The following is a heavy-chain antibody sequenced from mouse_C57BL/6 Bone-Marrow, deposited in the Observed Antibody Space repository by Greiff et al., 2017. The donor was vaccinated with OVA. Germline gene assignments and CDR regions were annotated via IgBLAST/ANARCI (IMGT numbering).Heavy chain of an antibody. CDR1: GYTFTDYY. J-gene: IGHJ1*03. Sequence: EVQLQQSGPELVKPGASVKISCKASGYTFTDYYMNWVKQSHGKSLEWIGDINPNNGGTSYNQKFKGKATLTVDKSSSTAYMELRSLTSEDSAVYYCARDYYPYWYFDVWGTGTTVTVSS. CDR3: ARDYYPYWYFDV. V-gene: IGHV1-26*01. D-gene: IGHD1-1*01. CDR2: INPNNGGT.